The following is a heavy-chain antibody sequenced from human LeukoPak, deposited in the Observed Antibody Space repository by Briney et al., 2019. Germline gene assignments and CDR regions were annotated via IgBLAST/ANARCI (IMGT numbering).Heavy chain of an antibody. CDR2: IYYSGNT. CDR3: ARGVYFFDF. D-gene: IGHD3-10*01. CDR1: GGFISSHDYY. J-gene: IGHJ4*02. Sequence: SQTLSLTCTVSGGFISSHDYYWRWMRQAPGKGLEWMGYIYYSGNTDYNPSLKSRIYISVDTSKNQFSLKLGSVTAADTAVYYCARGVYFFDFWGQGTLVTVSS. V-gene: IGHV4-30-4*01.